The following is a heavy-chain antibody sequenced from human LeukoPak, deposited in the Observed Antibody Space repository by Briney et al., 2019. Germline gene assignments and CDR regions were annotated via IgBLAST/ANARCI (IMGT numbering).Heavy chain of an antibody. D-gene: IGHD6-19*01. V-gene: IGHV2-5*02. CDR1: GSSLTTSGVT. J-gene: IGHJ4*02. CDR2: IYWDDDK. Sequence: SGPTLVNPTQTLTLTCTFSGSSLTTSGVTVGWIRQPPGKALEWLALIYWDDDKRYSPSLKSRLTITKDTSKNQVVLTMTNMDPVDTATYFCAHGLLVAGFNYWGQGALVTVSS. CDR3: AHGLLVAGFNY.